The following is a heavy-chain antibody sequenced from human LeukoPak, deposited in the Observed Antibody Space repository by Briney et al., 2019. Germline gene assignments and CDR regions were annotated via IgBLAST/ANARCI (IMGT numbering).Heavy chain of an antibody. J-gene: IGHJ4*02. V-gene: IGHV4-59*12. CDR3: ARCQPGGGYSGYDLRTFDY. Sequence: PSETLSLTCTVSGGSISRYSWSWIRQPPGKGLEWIGEIYHSGSTNYNPSLKSRVTISVDKSKNQFSLKLSSVTAADTAVYYCARCQPGGGYSGYDLRTFDYWGQGTLVTVSS. CDR1: GGSISRYS. CDR2: IYHSGST. D-gene: IGHD5-12*01.